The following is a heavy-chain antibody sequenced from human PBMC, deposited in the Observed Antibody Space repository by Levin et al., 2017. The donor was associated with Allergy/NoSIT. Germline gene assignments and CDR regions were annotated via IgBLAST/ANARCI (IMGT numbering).Heavy chain of an antibody. D-gene: IGHD3-10*01. CDR1: GFSLTTSGMC. J-gene: IGHJ4*02. Sequence: SGPTLVKPTQTLTLTCTFSGFSLTTSGMCVSWIRQPPGNALEWLARIDWDEDKYYSTSLKTRLTISRDTSKNQVVLTMTSMDPVDTATYYCARATNHYYGRGFDYWGQGTPVTVSS. CDR3: ARATNHYYGRGFDY. CDR2: IDWDEDK. V-gene: IGHV2-70*11.